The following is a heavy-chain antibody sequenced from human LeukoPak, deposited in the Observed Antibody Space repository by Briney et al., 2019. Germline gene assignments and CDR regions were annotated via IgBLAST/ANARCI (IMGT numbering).Heavy chain of an antibody. Sequence: ASVKVSCKASGYTFTGYYMHWVRQAPGQGLEWMGWINPNSGGTNYAQKFQGRVTMTRDTSISTAYMELSRLRSDDTAVYYCARDSRSRVYDSSRDAGREYYYYYMDVWGKGTTVTVSS. V-gene: IGHV1-2*02. D-gene: IGHD3-22*01. CDR1: GYTFTGYY. CDR2: INPNSGGT. J-gene: IGHJ6*03. CDR3: ARDSRSRVYDSSRDAGREYYYYYMDV.